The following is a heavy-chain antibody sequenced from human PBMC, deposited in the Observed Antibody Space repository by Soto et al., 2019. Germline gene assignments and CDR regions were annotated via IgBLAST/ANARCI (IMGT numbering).Heavy chain of an antibody. D-gene: IGHD2-15*01. Sequence: ESGGGLVKPGGSLRLSCAASGFTFSSYSMNWVRQAPGKGLEWVSSISSSSSYIYYADSVKGRFTISRVNAKNSLYLQMNSLRAEDTAVYYCARQGQDIVVVVAAEDNWFDPWGQGTLVTVSS. CDR2: ISSSSSYI. J-gene: IGHJ5*02. V-gene: IGHV3-21*01. CDR1: GFTFSSYS. CDR3: ARQGQDIVVVVAAEDNWFDP.